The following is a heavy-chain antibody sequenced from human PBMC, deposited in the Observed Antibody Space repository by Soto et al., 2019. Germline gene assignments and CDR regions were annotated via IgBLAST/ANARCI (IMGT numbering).Heavy chain of an antibody. J-gene: IGHJ3*02. Sequence: GASVKVSCKASGYTFTSYGISWVRQAPGQGLEWMGWISAYNGNTNYAQKLQGRVTMTTDTSTSTAYMELRSLRSDDTAVYYCARDHPVSYYYDSSGHAFDIWGQGTMVTVS. D-gene: IGHD3-22*01. V-gene: IGHV1-18*04. CDR1: GYTFTSYG. CDR3: ARDHPVSYYYDSSGHAFDI. CDR2: ISAYNGNT.